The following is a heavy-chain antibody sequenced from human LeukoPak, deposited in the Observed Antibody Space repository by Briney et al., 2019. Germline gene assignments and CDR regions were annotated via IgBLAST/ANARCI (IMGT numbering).Heavy chain of an antibody. CDR3: ARDSTSSSSWYDYYYGMDV. D-gene: IGHD6-13*01. CDR1: GGSISSYY. Sequence: KPSETLSLTCTVSGGSISSYYWSWIRQPAGKGLEWIGRIYTSGSTNYNPSLKSRVTMSVDTSKNQFSLTLSSVTAADTAVYYCARDSTSSSSWYDYYYGMDVWGQGTTVTVSS. J-gene: IGHJ6*02. CDR2: IYTSGST. V-gene: IGHV4-4*07.